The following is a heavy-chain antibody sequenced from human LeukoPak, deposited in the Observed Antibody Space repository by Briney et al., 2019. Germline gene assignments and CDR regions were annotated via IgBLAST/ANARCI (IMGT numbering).Heavy chain of an antibody. CDR2: ISSSSSYT. CDR1: GFTFSSDR. D-gene: IGHD2-8*01. Sequence: GGSLRLSCAAAGFTFSSDRMNWVRQAPGKGLEWVSSISSSSSYTYYADSVKGRFTISRDNAENSLFLQMNSLRVEDTAVYYCACMAESNAFDIWGQGTLVTVSS. V-gene: IGHV3-21*01. J-gene: IGHJ3*02. CDR3: ACMAESNAFDI.